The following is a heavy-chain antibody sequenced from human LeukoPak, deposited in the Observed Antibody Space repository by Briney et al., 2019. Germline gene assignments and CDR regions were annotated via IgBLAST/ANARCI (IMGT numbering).Heavy chain of an antibody. Sequence: PGGSLRLSCAASGFTFSSYGMSWVRQAPGKGLEWVSAISGSGGSTYYADSVKGRFTISRDNSKNTLYLQMNSLRAEDTAVYYCAKLHRVTGTTFAYWGQGTLVTVSS. V-gene: IGHV3-23*01. CDR3: AKLHRVTGTTFAY. D-gene: IGHD1-7*01. J-gene: IGHJ4*02. CDR2: ISGSGGST. CDR1: GFTFSSYG.